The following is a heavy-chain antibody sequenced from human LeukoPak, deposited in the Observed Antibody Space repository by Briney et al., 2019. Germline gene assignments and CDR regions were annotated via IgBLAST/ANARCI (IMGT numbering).Heavy chain of an antibody. D-gene: IGHD3-16*01. V-gene: IGHV3-7*01. CDR1: GFTFRTYW. CDR3: ARPAYTAAYDL. Sequence: GGSLRLSCAASGFTFRTYWMTWVGQPPGKGLEWVANMKGDGSEIHYVDSVKGRFTISRDNAKNSLYLQMNYLRAEDTAVYYCARPAYTAAYDLWGQGTMVTVSS. CDR2: MKGDGSEI. J-gene: IGHJ3*01.